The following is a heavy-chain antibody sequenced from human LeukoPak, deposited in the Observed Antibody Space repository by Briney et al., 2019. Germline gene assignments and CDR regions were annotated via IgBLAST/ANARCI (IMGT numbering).Heavy chain of an antibody. V-gene: IGHV3-48*02. CDR1: GFTFSSYS. J-gene: IGHJ4*02. D-gene: IGHD6-19*01. CDR3: ATYAVAGTEY. CDR2: ISSSSTTI. Sequence: GGSLRLPCAASGFTFSSYSMNWVRQAPGKGLEWVSYISSSSTTIYHAASVKGRFTISRDNAKNSLYLQMNSLRDDDTAVYYCATYAVAGTEYWGQGTLLTVSS.